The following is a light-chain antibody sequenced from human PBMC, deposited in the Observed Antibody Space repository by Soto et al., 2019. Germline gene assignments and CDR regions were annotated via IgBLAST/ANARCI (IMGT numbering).Light chain of an antibody. CDR3: SSYSSLTTKNV. CDR1: SNDVGGYNY. J-gene: IGLJ1*01. CDR2: DVI. V-gene: IGLV2-14*01. Sequence: QSALTQPASVSGSLGQSITISCTGTSNDVGGYNYVSWYQQHPGKAPKLMIYDVINRPSGISNRFSGSKSGNTASLTISGLQAEDEADYYCSSYSSLTTKNVFGTGTKLTVL.